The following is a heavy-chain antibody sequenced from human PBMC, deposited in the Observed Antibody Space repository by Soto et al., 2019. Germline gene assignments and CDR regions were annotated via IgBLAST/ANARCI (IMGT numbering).Heavy chain of an antibody. V-gene: IGHV4-4*02. Sequence: PSETLSLTCAVSGGSISSSNWWSWVRQPPGKGLEWIGEIYHSGSTNYNPSLKSRVTISVDKSKNQFSLKLSSVTAADTAVYYCARGGIGIAARPALDYWGQGTLVTVSS. CDR3: ARGGIGIAARPALDY. CDR1: GGSISSSNW. J-gene: IGHJ4*02. CDR2: IYHSGST. D-gene: IGHD6-6*01.